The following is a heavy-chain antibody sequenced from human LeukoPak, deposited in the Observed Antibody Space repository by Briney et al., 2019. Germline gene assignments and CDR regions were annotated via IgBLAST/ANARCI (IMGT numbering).Heavy chain of an antibody. CDR1: GYTFTGYY. V-gene: IGHV1-2*02. CDR3: ARDVRDYYDSSGRQGGDY. D-gene: IGHD3-22*01. CDR2: INPNSGGT. J-gene: IGHJ4*02. Sequence: GASVKVSCKTSGYTFTGYYMHWVRQAPGQGLEWMGWINPNSGGTNYAQKFQGRVTMTRDTSISTAYMELSRLRSDDTAVYYCARDVRDYYDSSGRQGGDYWGQGTLVTVSS.